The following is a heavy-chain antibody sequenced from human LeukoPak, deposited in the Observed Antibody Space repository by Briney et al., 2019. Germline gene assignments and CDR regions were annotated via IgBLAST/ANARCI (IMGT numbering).Heavy chain of an antibody. V-gene: IGHV3-30*04. D-gene: IGHD6-19*01. Sequence: GGSLRLSCAASGFTFSSYAMHWVRQAPGKGLEWVAVISYDGSNKYYADSVKGRFTISRDNSKNTLYLQMNSLRAEDTAVYYCARAHSSGWSQSDYWGQGTLVTVSS. CDR1: GFTFSSYA. CDR2: ISYDGSNK. J-gene: IGHJ4*02. CDR3: ARAHSSGWSQSDY.